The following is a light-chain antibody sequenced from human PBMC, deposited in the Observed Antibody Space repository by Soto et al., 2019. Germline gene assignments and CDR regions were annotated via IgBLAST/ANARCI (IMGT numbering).Light chain of an antibody. CDR3: QQYYGGLALT. CDR1: QSVFYRSNNKNY. V-gene: IGKV4-1*01. Sequence: DIVMTQSPDSLAVSLGERATINCKSSQSVFYRSNNKNYLSWYQQKPGRPPKLLIYWASIRESGVPDRFGGSGSGTDFTLTITSLQAEDVAIYYCQQYYGGLALTFGGGTKVAIK. J-gene: IGKJ4*01. CDR2: WAS.